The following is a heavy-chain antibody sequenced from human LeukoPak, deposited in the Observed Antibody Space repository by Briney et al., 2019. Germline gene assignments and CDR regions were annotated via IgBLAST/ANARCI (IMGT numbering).Heavy chain of an antibody. CDR2: IYYSGST. CDR1: GGSISSSSYY. J-gene: IGHJ3*02. Sequence: SETLSLTCTVSGGSISSSSYYRGWIRQPPGKGLEWIGSIYYSGSTYYNPSLKSRVTISVDTSKNQFSLKLSSVTAADTAVYYCARESMYYYDSSGYYSPDAFDIWGQGTMVTVSS. CDR3: ARESMYYYDSSGYYSPDAFDI. V-gene: IGHV4-39*07. D-gene: IGHD3-22*01.